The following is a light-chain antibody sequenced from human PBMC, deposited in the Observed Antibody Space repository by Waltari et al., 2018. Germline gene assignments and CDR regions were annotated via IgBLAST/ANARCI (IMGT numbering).Light chain of an antibody. Sequence: QSVLTQPPSVSGAPGPRVSIPCTGSGSNLGAGYAVPGYPQHPGKAPKPLIQGTSTRPTGVPDRFFGSQSGTSASLAITALQAEDEAEYYCQSYDTSLSVVFGGGTKLTVL. V-gene: IGLV1-40*01. CDR1: GSNLGAGYA. CDR3: QSYDTSLSVV. CDR2: GTS. J-gene: IGLJ2*01.